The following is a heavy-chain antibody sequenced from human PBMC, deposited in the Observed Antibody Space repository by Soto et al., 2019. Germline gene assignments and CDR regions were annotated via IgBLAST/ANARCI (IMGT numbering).Heavy chain of an antibody. J-gene: IGHJ6*02. D-gene: IGHD6-13*01. V-gene: IGHV4-61*01. CDR3: ARLHSSSWYGHYYYGMDV. Sequence: QVQLQESGPGLVKPSETLSLTCTVSGGSVSSGSYYWSWIRQPPGKGLEWIGYIYYSGSTNYNPSLKSRVTLSVDTSKNQFSLKLSSVTAADTAVYYCARLHSSSWYGHYYYGMDVWGQGTTVTVSS. CDR2: IYYSGST. CDR1: GGSVSSGSYY.